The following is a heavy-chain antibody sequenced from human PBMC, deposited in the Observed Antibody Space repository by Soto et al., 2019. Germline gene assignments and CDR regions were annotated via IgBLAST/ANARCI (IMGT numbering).Heavy chain of an antibody. Sequence: QVQLVESGGGVVQPGRSLRLSCAASGFTFSSYGMHWVRQAPGKGLEWVAVIWYDGSNKYYADSVTGRFTISRDNSKNTLYLQMNRLRAEDTAVYYCARGGSYYYFDYWGQGTLVTVSS. V-gene: IGHV3-33*01. CDR1: GFTFSSYG. CDR2: IWYDGSNK. J-gene: IGHJ4*02. CDR3: ARGGSYYYFDY. D-gene: IGHD1-26*01.